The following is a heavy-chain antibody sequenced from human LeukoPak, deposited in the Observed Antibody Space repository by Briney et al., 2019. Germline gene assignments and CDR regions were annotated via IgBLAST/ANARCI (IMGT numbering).Heavy chain of an antibody. V-gene: IGHV3-30-3*01. J-gene: IGHJ6*03. CDR3: AKGYYYMDV. Sequence: GGSLRLSCAASGFTFSSYAMHWVRQAPGKGLEWVAVISYDGSNKYYADSVKGRFTISRDNSKNTLYLQMNSLRAEDTAVYYCAKGYYYMDVWGKGTTVTVSS. CDR2: ISYDGSNK. CDR1: GFTFSSYA.